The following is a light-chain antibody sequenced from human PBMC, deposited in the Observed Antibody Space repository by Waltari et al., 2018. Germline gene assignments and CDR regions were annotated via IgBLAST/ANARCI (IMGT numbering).Light chain of an antibody. CDR1: QSISSW. J-gene: IGKJ4*01. CDR3: QQYNSPILT. Sequence: DIQMTQSPSTLSASVGDRVTITCRASQSISSWLAWYQQKPGKAPKLLIYKASSLESGVPSRFSGSGSGTEFTLTISSLQPDDFATYYCQQYNSPILTFGGGTKVEIK. CDR2: KAS. V-gene: IGKV1-5*03.